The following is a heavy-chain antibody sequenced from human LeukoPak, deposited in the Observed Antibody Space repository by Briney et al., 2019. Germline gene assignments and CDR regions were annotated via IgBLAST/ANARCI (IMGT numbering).Heavy chain of an antibody. V-gene: IGHV3-20*04. CDR3: ARSGYSSGWYRGPFDY. CDR1: GFTFDDYG. D-gene: IGHD6-19*01. Sequence: PGGSLRRSCAASGFTFDDYGMSWVRQAPGKGLEWVSGIDWSGGRTAYADSVKGRSTISRDNAKNSLSLQVSSLRAEDTALYYCARSGYSSGWYRGPFDYWGQGTLVTVSS. CDR2: IDWSGGRT. J-gene: IGHJ4*02.